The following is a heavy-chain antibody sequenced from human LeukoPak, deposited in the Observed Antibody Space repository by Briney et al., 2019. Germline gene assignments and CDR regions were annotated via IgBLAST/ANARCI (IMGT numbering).Heavy chain of an antibody. Sequence: SETLSLTCTFSGGSISSYYWRWILQPAGKGLEWIGRIYTSGSTNYNPSLKSRVTMSVDTSKNQFSLKLSSVTAADTAVYYCARSFYSTSNYYYYYMDVWGKGTTVTVSS. CDR1: GGSISSYY. J-gene: IGHJ6*03. CDR2: IYTSGST. D-gene: IGHD4-11*01. V-gene: IGHV4-4*07. CDR3: ARSFYSTSNYYYYYMDV.